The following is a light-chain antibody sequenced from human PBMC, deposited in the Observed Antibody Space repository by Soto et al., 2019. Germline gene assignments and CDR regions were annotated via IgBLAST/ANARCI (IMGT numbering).Light chain of an antibody. Sequence: DIVLTQSPNSLAVSLIERATINCKASQSVLYSSDNNNYVTCYQQKPGQPPKLLIYCAATRESGVPDRFSGSGSGTDFTLPISSLQAEDVAVYYCHQYYTPPQTFGQGKKVDIK. CDR2: CAA. J-gene: IGKJ1*01. CDR1: QSVLYSSDNNNY. V-gene: IGKV4-1*01. CDR3: HQYYTPPQT.